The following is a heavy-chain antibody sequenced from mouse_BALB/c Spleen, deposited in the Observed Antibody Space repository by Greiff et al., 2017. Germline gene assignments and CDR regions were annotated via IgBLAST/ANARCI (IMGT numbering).Heavy chain of an antibody. D-gene: IGHD1-1*01. CDR1: GFTFSSFG. V-gene: IGHV5-17*02. Sequence: EVHLVESGGGLVQPGGSRKLSCAASGFTFSSFGMHWVRQAPEKGLEWVAYISSGSSTIYYADTVKGRFTISRDNPKNTLFLQMTSLRSEDTAMYYCARYGNYDAMDYWGQGTSVTVSA. J-gene: IGHJ4*01. CDR2: ISSGSSTI. CDR3: ARYGNYDAMDY.